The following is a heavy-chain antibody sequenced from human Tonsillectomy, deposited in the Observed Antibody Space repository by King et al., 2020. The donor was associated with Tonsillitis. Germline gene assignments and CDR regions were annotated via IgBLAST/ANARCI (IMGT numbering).Heavy chain of an antibody. CDR3: ARGRGISPWGGSGSSYFNY. CDR2: IYYSGST. V-gene: IGHV4-59*01. J-gene: IGHJ4*02. D-gene: IGHD3-10*01. Sequence: QLQESGPGLVKPSETLSLTCTVSGGSFSSYYWSWVRQPPGKGLEWIGYIYYSGSTKYNPSLKSRVTISVDTSKNQFSLNLRSVTAADTAVYYCARGRGISPWGGSGSSYFNYWGQGTLVTVSS. CDR1: GGSFSSYY.